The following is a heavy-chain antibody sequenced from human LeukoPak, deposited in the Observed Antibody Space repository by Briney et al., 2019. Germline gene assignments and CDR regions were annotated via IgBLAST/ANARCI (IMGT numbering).Heavy chain of an antibody. J-gene: IGHJ4*02. D-gene: IGHD1-26*01. V-gene: IGHV3-30*04. CDR1: GFTFGTYA. CDR3: ARGAILGGYNLIDD. Sequence: GGSLRLSCAASGFTFGTYAMHWVRQAPGKGLEWVAVILSDGGIQNTADSVRGRFIISRDNSKNTLFLQMNRLRTEDTAVYYCARGAILGGYNLIDDWGQGTLVTVSS. CDR2: ILSDGGIQ.